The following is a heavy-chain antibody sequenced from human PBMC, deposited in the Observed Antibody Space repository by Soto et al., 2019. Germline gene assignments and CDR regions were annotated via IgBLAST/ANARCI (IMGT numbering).Heavy chain of an antibody. D-gene: IGHD4-17*01. V-gene: IGHV1-69*12. J-gene: IGHJ4*02. CDR1: GGSFSNNA. Sequence: QVRLVQSEAEVKKPGSSVKVSCKASGGSFSNNAISWVRQAPGRGLEWMGVIVLPFGTPNYAQTFQGRVTITADESMTTAYMELSGLRSEDTAVYYCARGPDYEGYSDYWGRGTLVTVSS. CDR2: IVLPFGTP. CDR3: ARGPDYEGYSDY.